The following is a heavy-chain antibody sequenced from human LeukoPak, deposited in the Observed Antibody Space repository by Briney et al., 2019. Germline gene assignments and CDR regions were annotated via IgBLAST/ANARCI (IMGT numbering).Heavy chain of an antibody. CDR1: GFTFSSFA. Sequence: GGSLRLSCAASGFTFSSFAMLWVRQAPGKGLEWVAVISYDGSNKYYADSVKGRFTISRDNSKNTLDLQMNSLRAEDTAVYYCAGLSYGYLSAFDYWGQGTLVTVSS. V-gene: IGHV3-30-3*01. CDR3: AGLSYGYLSAFDY. J-gene: IGHJ4*02. D-gene: IGHD5-18*01. CDR2: ISYDGSNK.